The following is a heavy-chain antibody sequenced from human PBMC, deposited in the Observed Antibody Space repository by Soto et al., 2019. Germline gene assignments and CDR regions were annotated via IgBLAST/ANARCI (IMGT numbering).Heavy chain of an antibody. V-gene: IGHV3-48*02. Sequence: EVQLVESGGGLVQPGGSLRLSFAASGFTLSSYSMNWVRQDPGKGVEWVSYISSSSSTIYYADSVKGRFTISRDKAKNSLYLQMNSLRDEDTAVYYCARPEYSSSSYAMDVWGQGTTVTVSS. CDR1: GFTLSSYS. J-gene: IGHJ6*02. CDR2: ISSSSSTI. D-gene: IGHD6-6*01. CDR3: ARPEYSSSSYAMDV.